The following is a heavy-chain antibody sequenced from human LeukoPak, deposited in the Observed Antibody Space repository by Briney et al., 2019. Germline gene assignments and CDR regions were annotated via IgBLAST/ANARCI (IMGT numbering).Heavy chain of an antibody. CDR2: IRSKANSYAT. V-gene: IGHV3-73*01. J-gene: IGHJ4*02. CDR3: TRLPFDY. Sequence: EGSLRLSCAASGFTFSSCGMHWVRQASGKGLEWVGRIRSKANSYATAYAASVKGRFTISRDDSKNTAYLQMNSLKTEDTAVYYCTRLPFDYWGQGTLVTVSS. CDR1: GFTFSSCG.